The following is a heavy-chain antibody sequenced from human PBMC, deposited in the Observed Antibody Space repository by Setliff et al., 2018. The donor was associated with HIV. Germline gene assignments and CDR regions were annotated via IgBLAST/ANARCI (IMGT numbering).Heavy chain of an antibody. D-gene: IGHD6-6*01. J-gene: IGHJ4*02. CDR3: ARGRHYSSSAPFAIDF. V-gene: IGHV4-34*01. CDR2: INHSGST. Sequence: SETLSLPCAVYGGSFSGYYWSWIRQPPGKGLEWIGEINHSGSTNYNPSLKSRVAISVDTSKNQFSVKLSSVTAADTAVYYCARGRHYSSSAPFAIDFWGQGMLVTVSS. CDR1: GGSFSGYY.